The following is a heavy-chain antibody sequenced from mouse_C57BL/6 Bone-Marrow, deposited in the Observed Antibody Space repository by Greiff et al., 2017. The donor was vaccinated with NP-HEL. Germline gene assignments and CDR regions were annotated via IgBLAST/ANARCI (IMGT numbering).Heavy chain of an antibody. D-gene: IGHD2-3*01. Sequence: VQLKESGGGLVKPGGSLKLSCAASGFTFSDYGMHWVRQAPEKGLEWVAYISSGSSTIYYADTVKGRFTISRDNAKNTLFLQMTSLRSEDTAMYYCSRFDGYYGFAYWGQGTLVTVSA. CDR1: GFTFSDYG. V-gene: IGHV5-17*01. CDR2: ISSGSSTI. J-gene: IGHJ3*01. CDR3: SRFDGYYGFAY.